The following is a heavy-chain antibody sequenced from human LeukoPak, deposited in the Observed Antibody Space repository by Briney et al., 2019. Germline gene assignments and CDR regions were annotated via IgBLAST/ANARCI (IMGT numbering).Heavy chain of an antibody. V-gene: IGHV4-59*01. Sequence: PSETLSLTCTVSSGSISSYYWSWLRQPPGKGLEWIGYIYYSGSTNYNPSLKSRVTISVGTSKNQFSLKLSSVTAADTAVYYCAFHTISAFDIWGQGTMVTVSS. D-gene: IGHD3-10*01. J-gene: IGHJ3*02. CDR1: SGSISSYY. CDR3: AFHTISAFDI. CDR2: IYYSGST.